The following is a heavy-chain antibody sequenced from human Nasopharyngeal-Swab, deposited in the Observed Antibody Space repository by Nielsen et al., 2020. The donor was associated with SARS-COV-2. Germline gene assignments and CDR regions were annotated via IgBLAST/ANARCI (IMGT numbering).Heavy chain of an antibody. Sequence: GGSLRLSCAASGFTFSSYAMHWVRQAPGKGLEWVAVISYDGSNKYYADSAKGRFTISRDNSKNTLYLQMNSLRAEDTAVYYCARDRGDGYNLYYFDYWGQGTLVTVSS. CDR3: ARDRGDGYNLYYFDY. V-gene: IGHV3-30-3*01. CDR1: GFTFSSYA. D-gene: IGHD5-24*01. CDR2: ISYDGSNK. J-gene: IGHJ4*02.